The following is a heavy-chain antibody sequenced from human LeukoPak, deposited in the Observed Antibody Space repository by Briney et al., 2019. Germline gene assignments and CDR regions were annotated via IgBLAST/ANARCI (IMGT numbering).Heavy chain of an antibody. CDR2: ISSSSSTI. CDR1: GFTFSSYS. Sequence: GGSVRLPCAASGFTFSSYSMNWVRQAPGKGLEWVSYISSSSSTIYYADSVKGRFTISRDNAKNSLYLQMNSLRAEDTAVYYCFADWFDPWGQGTLVTVSS. J-gene: IGHJ5*02. V-gene: IGHV3-48*01. CDR3: FADWFDP.